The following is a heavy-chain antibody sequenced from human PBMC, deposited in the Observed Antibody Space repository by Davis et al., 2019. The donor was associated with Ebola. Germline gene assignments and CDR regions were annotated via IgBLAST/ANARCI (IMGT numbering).Heavy chain of an antibody. CDR1: DGSIRSSY. J-gene: IGHJ4*02. Sequence: SETLSLTCTVSDGSIRSSYWSWIRRPLGRGLEWIGHINYSGTSKYNPSLKSRVTISVDTSKNQFSLKLSSVTAADTAVYYCARHLTLATILFLDYWGQGTLVTVSS. V-gene: IGHV4-59*08. CDR2: INYSGTS. CDR3: ARHLTLATILFLDY. D-gene: IGHD5-24*01.